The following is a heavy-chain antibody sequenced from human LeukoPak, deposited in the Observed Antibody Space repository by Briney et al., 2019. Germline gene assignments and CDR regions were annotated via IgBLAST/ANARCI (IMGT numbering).Heavy chain of an antibody. V-gene: IGHV3-30*04. CDR3: ARETRRSCDSKD. CDR1: GFTFSSYA. D-gene: IGHD2/OR15-2a*01. J-gene: IGHJ4*02. Sequence: GGSLRLSCAASGFTFSSYAMHWVRQAPGKGLEWVAVISYDGSNKYCADSVKGRFTISRDNSKNTLYLQMNSLRAEDTAVYYCARETRRSCDSKDWGQGTLVTVSS. CDR2: ISYDGSNK.